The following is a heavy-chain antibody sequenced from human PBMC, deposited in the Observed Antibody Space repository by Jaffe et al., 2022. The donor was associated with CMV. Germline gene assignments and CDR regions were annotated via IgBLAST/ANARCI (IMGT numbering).Heavy chain of an antibody. Sequence: QLQLQESGPGLVKPSETLSLTCTVSGGSISSSSYYWGWIRQPPGKGLEWIGSIYYSGSTYYNPSLKSRVTISVDTSKNQFSLKLSSVTAADTAVYYCARQETGTVIAAAPFDYWGQGTLVTVSS. CDR1: GGSISSSSYY. V-gene: IGHV4-39*01. D-gene: IGHD6-13*01. J-gene: IGHJ4*02. CDR2: IYYSGST. CDR3: ARQETGTVIAAAPFDY.